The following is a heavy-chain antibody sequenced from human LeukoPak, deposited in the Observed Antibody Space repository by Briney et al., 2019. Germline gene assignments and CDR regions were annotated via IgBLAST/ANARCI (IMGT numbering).Heavy chain of an antibody. CDR2: ISSNGGGT. CDR3: ARDGGTKGGHYFYFDY. D-gene: IGHD3-22*01. J-gene: IGHJ4*02. Sequence: GGSLRLSCAASGFTFSSYAMHWVRQAPGKGLEYVSAISSNGGGTYYANSVKGRFTISRDNSKNTLYLQMGSLRAEDMAVYYCARDGGTKGGHYFYFDYWGQGTLVTVSS. V-gene: IGHV3-64*01. CDR1: GFTFSSYA.